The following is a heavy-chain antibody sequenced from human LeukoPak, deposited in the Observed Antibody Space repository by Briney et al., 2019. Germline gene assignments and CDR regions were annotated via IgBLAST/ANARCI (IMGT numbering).Heavy chain of an antibody. CDR3: ARSDWFDP. V-gene: IGHV3-33*03. CDR2: IWSDGGDK. Sequence: GGSLRLSCAASGFTFSSYNMHWVRQAPGKGLEWVTMIWSDGGDKYYADSVKGRFTVSRDNAKNTLYLQMNSLRAEDTAVYYCARSDWFDPWGQGTLVTVSS. J-gene: IGHJ5*02. CDR1: GFTFSSYN.